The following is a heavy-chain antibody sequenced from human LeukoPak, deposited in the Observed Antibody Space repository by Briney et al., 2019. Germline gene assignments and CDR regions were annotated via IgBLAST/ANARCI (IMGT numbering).Heavy chain of an antibody. CDR3: ASPTHYGGTYRGFDY. CDR2: INHSGST. D-gene: IGHD4-23*01. J-gene: IGHJ4*02. CDR1: GFTFSDYY. Sequence: GSLRLSCAASGFTFSDYYMSWIRQAPGKGLEWIGEINHSGSTNYNPSLKSRVTISVDTSKNQFSLKLSSVTAADTAVYYCASPTHYGGTYRGFDYWGQGTLVTVSS. V-gene: IGHV4-34*01.